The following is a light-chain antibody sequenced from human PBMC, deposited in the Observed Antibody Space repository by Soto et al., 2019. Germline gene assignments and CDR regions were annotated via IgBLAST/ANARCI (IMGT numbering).Light chain of an antibody. Sequence: QSVLTQPASVSGSPGQSITISCAGTSSDVGGYNYVSWYQQHPGKAPKLMIYDVSNRPSGVSNRFSGFKSGNTASLTISGLQAEDEADYYCSSYTSSSTPQYVFGTGTKVTVL. J-gene: IGLJ1*01. CDR3: SSYTSSSTPQYV. V-gene: IGLV2-14*01. CDR2: DVS. CDR1: SSDVGGYNY.